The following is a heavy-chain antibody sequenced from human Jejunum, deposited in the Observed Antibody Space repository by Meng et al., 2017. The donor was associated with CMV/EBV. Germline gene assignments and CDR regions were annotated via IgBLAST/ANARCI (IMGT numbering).Heavy chain of an antibody. CDR2: IYTSGST. CDR3: ARESGSYYWFDP. V-gene: IGHV4-4*07. CDR1: AGPISGYY. D-gene: IGHD1-26*01. J-gene: IGHJ5*02. Sequence: QAFLQEAGPVLVKSSETLSLTCFVSAGPISGYYWSWIRQPAGKGLEWIGRIYTSGSTHYNPSLKSRLTMSVDLAKNQISLKLSSVTAADTAVYYCARESGSYYWFDPWGQGTLVTVFS.